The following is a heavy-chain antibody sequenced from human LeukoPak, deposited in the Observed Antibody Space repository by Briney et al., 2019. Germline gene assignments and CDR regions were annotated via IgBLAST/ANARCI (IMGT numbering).Heavy chain of an antibody. CDR1: GFTFSSYS. CDR2: ISSSSSTI. J-gene: IGHJ4*02. CDR3: AKCEGFWSGQPYYFDY. V-gene: IGHV3-48*01. Sequence: GGSLRLSCAASGFTFSSYSMNWVRQAPGEGLEWVSYISSSSSTIYYADSVKGRFTISRDNSKNTLYLQMNSLRAEDTAVYYCAKCEGFWSGQPYYFDYWGQGTLVTVSS. D-gene: IGHD3-3*01.